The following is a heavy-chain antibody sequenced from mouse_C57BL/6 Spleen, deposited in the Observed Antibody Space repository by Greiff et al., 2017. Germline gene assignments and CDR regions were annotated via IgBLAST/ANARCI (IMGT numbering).Heavy chain of an antibody. D-gene: IGHD2-13*01. CDR2: IYPGDGDT. V-gene: IGHV1-80*01. J-gene: IGHJ4*01. CDR3: ASDYFYAMDY. CDR1: GYAFSSYW. Sequence: VHLVESGAELVKPGASVKISCKASGYAFSSYWMNWVKQRPGKGLEWIGQIYPGDGDTNYNGKFKGKATLTADKSSSTAYMQLSSLTSEDSAVYFCASDYFYAMDYWGQGTSVTVSS.